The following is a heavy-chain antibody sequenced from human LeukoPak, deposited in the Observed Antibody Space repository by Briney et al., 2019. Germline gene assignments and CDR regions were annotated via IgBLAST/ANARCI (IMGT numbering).Heavy chain of an antibody. Sequence: GGSLRLSCAVSGFTFISYSMNWVRQAPGKGLEWVANIKKDGSEKYYVDSVKGRFTISRDNAKTSLYLQMNSLRAEDTAVYYCARHLSGITGYTYGRGIDYWGQGTLVTVSS. D-gene: IGHD5-18*01. J-gene: IGHJ4*02. CDR1: GFTFISYS. V-gene: IGHV3-7*01. CDR2: IKKDGSEK. CDR3: ARHLSGITGYTYGRGIDY.